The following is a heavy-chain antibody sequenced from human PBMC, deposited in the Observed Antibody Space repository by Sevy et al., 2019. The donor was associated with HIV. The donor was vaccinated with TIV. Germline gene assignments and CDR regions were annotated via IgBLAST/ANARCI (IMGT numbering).Heavy chain of an antibody. V-gene: IGHV3-53*01. Sequence: GGSLRLSCAVSGFTVSSNYMTWVRQAPGKGLEWVSVIFSGGSTYYADSVMGRFTISRDNSRNTLSLQMNSLRAEDTAVYYCARGMILEGSWCGMDVWGQGTTVTVSS. CDR1: GFTVSSNY. CDR3: ARGMILEGSWCGMDV. J-gene: IGHJ6*02. D-gene: IGHD3-3*01. CDR2: IFSGGST.